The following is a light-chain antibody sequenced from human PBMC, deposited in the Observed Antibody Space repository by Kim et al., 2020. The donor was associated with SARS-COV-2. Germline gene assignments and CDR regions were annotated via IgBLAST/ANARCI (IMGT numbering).Light chain of an antibody. CDR1: QTISIY. V-gene: IGKV1-39*01. Sequence: SGSVGDRVTITCRASQTISIYLNWYQQKPGKAPKLLIHAASSLQSGVPSRFSGSGSGTDFALTISSLQREDFATYYCQQSYSTPYTFGQGAKLEI. CDR2: AAS. CDR3: QQSYSTPYT. J-gene: IGKJ2*01.